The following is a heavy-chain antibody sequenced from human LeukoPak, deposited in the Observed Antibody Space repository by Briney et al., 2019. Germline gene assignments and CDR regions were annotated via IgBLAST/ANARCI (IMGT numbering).Heavy chain of an antibody. J-gene: IGHJ4*02. D-gene: IGHD2-15*01. Sequence: SETLSLTCAVYGGSFSGYYWSWIRQPPGKGLEWIGEINHSGSTNYNPSLKSRVTISVDTSKNQFSLKLSSVTAADTAAYYCARVKFVVVAATQSFGYWGQGTLVTVSS. CDR1: GGSFSGYY. V-gene: IGHV4-34*01. CDR2: INHSGST. CDR3: ARVKFVVVAATQSFGY.